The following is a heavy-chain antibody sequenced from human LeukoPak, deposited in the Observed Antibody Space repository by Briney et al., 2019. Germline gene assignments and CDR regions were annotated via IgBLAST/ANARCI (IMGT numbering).Heavy chain of an antibody. CDR1: GFTFSSYA. J-gene: IGHJ6*02. CDR3: ARDRLLVRGRQNYYYYYGMDV. V-gene: IGHV3-30-3*01. D-gene: IGHD3-10*01. Sequence: GGSLRLSCAASGFTFSSYAMHWVRQAPGKGLEWVAVISYDGSNKYYADSVKGRFTISRDNSKNTLYLQMNSLRAEDTAVYYCARDRLLVRGRQNYYYYYGMDVWGQGTTVTVSS. CDR2: ISYDGSNK.